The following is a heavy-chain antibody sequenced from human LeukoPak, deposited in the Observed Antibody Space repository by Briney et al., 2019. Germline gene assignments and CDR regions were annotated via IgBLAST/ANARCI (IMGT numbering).Heavy chain of an antibody. CDR1: GGPISSYY. CDR3: AGRGRYSDGYDY. Sequence: SETLSLTCTVSGGPISSYYWIWMRQPPGKALEGIGYIYTSGSTNYNPSLKSRVTISVDTSKNQFPLKLSSVTAADTDVYYCAGRGRYSDGYDYWGQGTLVTVSS. CDR2: IYTSGST. D-gene: IGHD5-18*01. V-gene: IGHV4-4*09. J-gene: IGHJ4*02.